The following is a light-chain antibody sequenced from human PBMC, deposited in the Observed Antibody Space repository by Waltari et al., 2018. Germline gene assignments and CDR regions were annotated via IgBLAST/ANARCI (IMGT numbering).Light chain of an antibody. Sequence: QSALTQPASVSGSPGQSIAISCIGTSSDVGANNFLSWYQQHPGRAPKLMLHEVTKRPSGVSTRFSGSKSGNTASLTISGLQAEDEADYYCCSYTTIGPVLIGGGTKVTVL. J-gene: IGLJ2*01. V-gene: IGLV2-23*02. CDR2: EVT. CDR1: SSDVGANNF. CDR3: CSYTTIGPVL.